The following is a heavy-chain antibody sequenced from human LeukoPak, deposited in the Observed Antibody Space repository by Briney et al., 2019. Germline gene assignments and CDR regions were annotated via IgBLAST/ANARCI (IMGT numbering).Heavy chain of an antibody. J-gene: IGHJ5*02. V-gene: IGHV4-59*11. CDR2: IYYSGST. CDR1: GGSISSHY. D-gene: IGHD3-3*01. Sequence: SETLSLTCTVSGGSISSHYWSWIRQPPGKGLEWIGYIYYSGSTNYNPSLKSRVTISVDTSKNQFSLKLSSVTAADTAVYYCARRGITTFSRRGEWFDPWGQGTLVTVSS. CDR3: ARRGITTFSRRGEWFDP.